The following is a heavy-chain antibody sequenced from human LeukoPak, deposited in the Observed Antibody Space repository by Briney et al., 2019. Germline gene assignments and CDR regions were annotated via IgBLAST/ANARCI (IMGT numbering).Heavy chain of an antibody. CDR1: GFTFSTFG. CDR3: ARASPSGYGY. J-gene: IGHJ4*02. V-gene: IGHV3-48*02. Sequence: GGSLRLSCVASGFTFSTFGMNWVRQAPGKGLEWVSYIGSGSSPIYYADSVKGRFIMSRDNAKNSLYLQMNSLRDEDAAVYYCARASPSGYGYWGQGTLVTVSS. D-gene: IGHD3-22*01. CDR2: IGSGSSPI.